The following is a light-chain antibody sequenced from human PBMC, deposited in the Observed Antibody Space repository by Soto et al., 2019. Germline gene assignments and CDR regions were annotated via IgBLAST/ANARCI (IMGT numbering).Light chain of an antibody. CDR2: GAS. V-gene: IGKV3-20*01. Sequence: EIVLTQSPGTLSLSPGERATLSCMASQSVSSSYLAWYQQKIGQAPGLLIYGASSRATGIPDRFSGSGSGTDFTLSISRLEPEDFAVYYCRSGSSTITFGQGTRLEIK. CDR3: RSGSSTIT. CDR1: QSVSSSY. J-gene: IGKJ5*01.